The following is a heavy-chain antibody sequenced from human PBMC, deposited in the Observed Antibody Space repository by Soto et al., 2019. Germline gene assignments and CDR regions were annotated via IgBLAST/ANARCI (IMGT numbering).Heavy chain of an antibody. Sequence: QVQLQESGPGLVKPSETLSLTCTVSGGSITRGGYYWSWIRQHPGKGLEWIGYINNSGTTYYNPSLNSRVTISVDTSKNLSTRKLTSVTAADPAVYYCARDPAPWGQGTLVTVSS. J-gene: IGHJ5*02. CDR1: GGSITRGGYY. CDR2: INNSGTT. CDR3: ARDPAP. V-gene: IGHV4-31*03.